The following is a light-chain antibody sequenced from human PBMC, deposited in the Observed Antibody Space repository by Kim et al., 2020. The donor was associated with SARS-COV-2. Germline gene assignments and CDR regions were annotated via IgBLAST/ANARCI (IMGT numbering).Light chain of an antibody. CDR1: PRLLDIDDLNPY. CDR2: TLS. V-gene: IGKV2-40*01. J-gene: IGKJ2*01. CDR3: MQRIEFPYT. Sequence: PASISFMANPRLLDIDDLNPYLDLYLHKPGQSSHLLIYTLSYRASGVPGRFSGRGSGPYFTLKISRVEAEDFGVYYCMQRIEFPYTFGQGTKLEI.